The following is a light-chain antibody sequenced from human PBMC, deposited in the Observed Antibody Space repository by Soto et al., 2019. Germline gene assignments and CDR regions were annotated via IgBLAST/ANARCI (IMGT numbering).Light chain of an antibody. Sequence: EIVMTQSPATLSVSPGERATLSCRASQSISRSLAWYQQKPGQAPRLLISDASTRATGIPARFSGSGSGTEFTLTISSLQSEDFAVYYWQQYGSSGTFGQGTKVDIK. J-gene: IGKJ1*01. CDR1: QSISRS. V-gene: IGKV3-15*01. CDR3: QQYGSSGT. CDR2: DAS.